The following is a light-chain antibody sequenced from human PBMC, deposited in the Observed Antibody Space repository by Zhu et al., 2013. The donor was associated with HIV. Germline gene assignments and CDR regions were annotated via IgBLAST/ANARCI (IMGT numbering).Light chain of an antibody. CDR2: GAS. Sequence: EIVMTQSPATLSVSPGERATLSCRASQSVSSNLAWYQQKPGQAPRLLVYGASTRATGIPARFSGSGSGTDFTLTISSLEPEDFATYYCLQDYNYPPTFGQGTKVEVK. V-gene: IGKV3D-15*01. CDR1: QSVSSN. J-gene: IGKJ1*01. CDR3: LQDYNYPPT.